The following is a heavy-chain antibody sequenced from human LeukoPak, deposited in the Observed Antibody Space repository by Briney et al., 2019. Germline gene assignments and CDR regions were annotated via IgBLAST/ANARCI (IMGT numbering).Heavy chain of an antibody. D-gene: IGHD3-10*01. CDR2: IIPILGIA. Sequence: ASVKVSCKASGGTFSSYAISWVRQTPGQGLEWMGRIIPILGIANYAQKFQGRVTITADKSTSTAYMELSSLRSEDTAVYYCARDDITMVRGVHYYYGMDVWGQGTTVTVSS. CDR1: GGTFSSYA. J-gene: IGHJ6*02. V-gene: IGHV1-69*04. CDR3: ARDDITMVRGVHYYYGMDV.